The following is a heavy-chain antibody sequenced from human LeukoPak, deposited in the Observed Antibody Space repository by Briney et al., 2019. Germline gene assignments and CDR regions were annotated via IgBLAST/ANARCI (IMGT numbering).Heavy chain of an antibody. J-gene: IGHJ6*03. CDR1: GGSISSYY. D-gene: IGHD3-10*01. CDR2: VYYAGST. CDR3: AREIWFGELLYYYYYMDV. Sequence: PSETLSLTCTVSGGSISSYYWSWVRQPPGKGLEWIGFVYYAGSTNYSPSLKSRVTISVDTSKNQFSLKLSSVTAADTAVYYCAREIWFGELLYYYYYMDVWGKGTTVTISS. V-gene: IGHV4-59*08.